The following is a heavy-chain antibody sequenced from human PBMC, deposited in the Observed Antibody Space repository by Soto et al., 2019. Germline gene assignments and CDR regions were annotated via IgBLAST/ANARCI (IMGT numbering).Heavy chain of an antibody. V-gene: IGHV4-39*01. CDR1: GGSISSSSYY. J-gene: IGHJ6*02. CDR2: IYYSGST. D-gene: IGHD3-3*01. Sequence: SETLSLTCTVSGGSISSSSYYWGWIRQPPGKGLEWIGSIYYSGSTYYNPSLKSRVTISVDTSKNQFSLKLSSVTAADTAVYYCARLAPHRFHYYYYGMDVWGQGTTVTVSS. CDR3: ARLAPHRFHYYYYGMDV.